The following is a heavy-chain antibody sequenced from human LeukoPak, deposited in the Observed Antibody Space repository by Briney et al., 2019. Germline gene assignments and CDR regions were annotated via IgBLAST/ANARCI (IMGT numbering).Heavy chain of an antibody. V-gene: IGHV4-59*01. J-gene: IGHJ6*02. CDR3: ARAPLYSGGSGWSIYYFYAMDV. Sequence: PSQTLSLTCTVSGGSISSSYWSWVRQPPGKGLEWIGYIDNSGSTNHNPSLKSRVTISLDTPKSQFSLKLSSVTAADTAVYYCARAPLYSGGSGWSIYYFYAMDVWGQGTTVTVSS. CDR2: IDNSGST. CDR1: GGSISSSY. D-gene: IGHD6-19*01.